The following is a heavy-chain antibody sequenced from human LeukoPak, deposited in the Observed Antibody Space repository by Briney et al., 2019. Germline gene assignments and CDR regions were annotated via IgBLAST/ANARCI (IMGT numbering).Heavy chain of an antibody. D-gene: IGHD3-9*01. V-gene: IGHV3-30*02. CDR1: GFTFSSYG. CDR2: IRYDGSNK. Sequence: PGGSLRLSCAASGFTFSSYGMHWVRQAPGKGVEWVAFIRYDGSNKYYADSVKGRFTISRDNSKNTLYLQMNSLRAEDTAVYYCAKDSTHPYYDILTGYPDYWGQGTLVTVSS. CDR3: AKDSTHPYYDILTGYPDY. J-gene: IGHJ4*02.